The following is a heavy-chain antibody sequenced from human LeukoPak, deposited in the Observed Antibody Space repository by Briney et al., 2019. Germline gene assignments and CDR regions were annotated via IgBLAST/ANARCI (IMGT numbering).Heavy chain of an antibody. D-gene: IGHD3-3*01. J-gene: IGHJ5*02. CDR1: GYTFTSYD. CDR2: MNPNSGNT. CDR3: AREPITIFGVVKRLGFDP. V-gene: IGHV1-8*03. Sequence: GASVKVPCKASGYTFTSYDINWVRQATGQGLEWMGWMNPNSGNTGYAQKFQGRVTITRNTSISTAYMELSSLRSEDTAVYYCAREPITIFGVVKRLGFDPWGQGTLVTVSS.